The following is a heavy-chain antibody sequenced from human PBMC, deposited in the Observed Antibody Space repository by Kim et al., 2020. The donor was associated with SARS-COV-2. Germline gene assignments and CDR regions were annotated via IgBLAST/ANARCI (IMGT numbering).Heavy chain of an antibody. D-gene: IGHD2-15*01. Sequence: ASVKVSCKVSGYTLTELSMHWVRQAPGKGLEWMGGFDPEDGETIYAQKFQGRVTMTEDTSTDTAYMELSSLRSEDTAVYYCATPYCSGGSCYIEFDYWGQGPLVTVSS. J-gene: IGHJ4*02. CDR1: GYTLTELS. CDR3: ATPYCSGGSCYIEFDY. CDR2: FDPEDGET. V-gene: IGHV1-24*01.